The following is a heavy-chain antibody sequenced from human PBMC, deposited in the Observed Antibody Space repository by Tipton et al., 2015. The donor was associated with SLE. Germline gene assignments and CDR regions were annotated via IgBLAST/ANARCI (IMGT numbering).Heavy chain of an antibody. D-gene: IGHD1-1*01. J-gene: IGHJ4*02. CDR1: GFTFNNYA. V-gene: IGHV3-23*01. Sequence: GSLRLSCEASGFTFNNYAMSWVRLAPGKGLEWVSGISDGGGTFYADSVKGRFTISRDNFKKTVHLQMSSLRAEDTAIYYCAKESSTIGIPLFDSWGQGTLVTVSS. CDR2: ISDGGGT. CDR3: AKESSTIGIPLFDS.